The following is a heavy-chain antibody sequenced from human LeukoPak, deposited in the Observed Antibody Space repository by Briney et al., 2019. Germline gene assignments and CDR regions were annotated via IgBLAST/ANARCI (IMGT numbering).Heavy chain of an antibody. J-gene: IGHJ4*02. CDR3: ARVRYCSGGSCYRGGYFDY. CDR2: IYPGDSDT. CDR1: GYSFTSYW. V-gene: IGHV5-51*01. Sequence: GESLKISCKGSGYSFTSYWIGWVRQMPGKGLEWMGIIYPGDSDTRYSPSFQGQVTISADKSISTAYLQWSSLKASDTAMYYCARVRYCSGGSCYRGGYFDYWGQGTLVTVSS. D-gene: IGHD2-15*01.